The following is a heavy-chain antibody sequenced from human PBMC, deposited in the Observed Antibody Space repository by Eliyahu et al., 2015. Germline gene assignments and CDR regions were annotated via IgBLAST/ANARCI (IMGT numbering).Heavy chain of an antibody. V-gene: IGHV3-53*04. J-gene: IGHJ2*01. Sequence: EVQLVESGGGLVQPGGSXXLSXAASXFXVSXNYMXWVRQAPGKGLEWVSVIYSGGSTYYADSVKGRFTISRHNSKNTLYLQMNSLRAEDTAVYYCRGYCTGGVCGLGDWYFDLWGRGTLVTVSS. CDR1: XFXVSXNY. CDR2: IYSGGST. CDR3: RGYCTGGVCGLGDWYFDL. D-gene: IGHD2-8*02.